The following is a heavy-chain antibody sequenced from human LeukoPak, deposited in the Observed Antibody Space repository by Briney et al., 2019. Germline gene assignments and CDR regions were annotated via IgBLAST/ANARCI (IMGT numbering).Heavy chain of an antibody. V-gene: IGHV3-23*01. CDR1: GFTFSSYA. CDR3: ANNGVVTPFDP. CDR2: ISGSGGST. D-gene: IGHD3-3*01. J-gene: IGHJ5*02. Sequence: GGSLRLSCAAPGFTFSSYAMSWVRQAPGKGLEWVSAISGSGGSTYYADSVKGRFTVSRDNSKNTLYLQMNSLRAEDTAVYYCANNGVVTPFDPWGQGTLVTVSS.